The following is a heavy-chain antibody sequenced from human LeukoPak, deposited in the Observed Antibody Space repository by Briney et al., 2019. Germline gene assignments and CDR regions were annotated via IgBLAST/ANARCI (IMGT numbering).Heavy chain of an antibody. CDR1: GFTFSDYY. Sequence: GGSLRLSCAASGFTFSDYYMSWSRQAPGKGLEWVSYISSSSSYTNYADSVKGRFTISRDNAKNSLYLQMNSLRAEDTAVYYYASWTEAQAAGTSQFDYWGQGTLVTVSS. J-gene: IGHJ4*02. D-gene: IGHD6-13*01. CDR3: ASWTEAQAAGTSQFDY. V-gene: IGHV3-11*06. CDR2: ISSSSSYT.